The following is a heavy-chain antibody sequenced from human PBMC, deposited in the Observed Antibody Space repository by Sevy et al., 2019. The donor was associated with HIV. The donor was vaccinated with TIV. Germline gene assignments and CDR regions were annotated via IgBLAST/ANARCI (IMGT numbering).Heavy chain of an antibody. D-gene: IGHD4-17*01. CDR1: GFTFSSYA. CDR2: ISYDGSNK. Sequence: GGSLRLSCAASGFTFSSYAMHWVRQAPGKGLEWVAVISYDGSNKYYANSVKGRFTTSRDNSKNTLYLQMNSLRAEDTAVYYCARDPGGARVSVYGDYLVEGWFDPWGQGTLVTVSS. J-gene: IGHJ5*02. V-gene: IGHV3-30*04. CDR3: ARDPGGARVSVYGDYLVEGWFDP.